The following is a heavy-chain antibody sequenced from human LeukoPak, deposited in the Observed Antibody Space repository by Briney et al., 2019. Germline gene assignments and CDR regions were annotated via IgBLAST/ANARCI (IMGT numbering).Heavy chain of an antibody. D-gene: IGHD1-14*01. CDR1: GFTVITND. CDR3: ARGVEPLAANTLAY. J-gene: IGHJ4*02. Sequence: GGSLRLSCAASGFTVITNDMTWVRQAPGTGLEWVSVLYSDGHTKDADSVQGRFTISRDNSKNTLYLEMNSLSPDDTAVYYCARGVEPLAANTLAYWGQGTLVTVSS. CDR2: LYSDGHT. V-gene: IGHV3-53*01.